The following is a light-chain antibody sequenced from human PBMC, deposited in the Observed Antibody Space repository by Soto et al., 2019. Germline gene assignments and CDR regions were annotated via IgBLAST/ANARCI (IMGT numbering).Light chain of an antibody. J-gene: IGLJ2*01. CDR1: SSDVGGYNY. Sequence: QSALTQPASVSGSPGQSITISCTGTSSDVGGYNYVSWYRQHPGKAPKLIIFEVSNRPSGVSNRFSGSKSGNTASLTISGVLAEDEADYYCSSYTSSSTLVVFGGGTTLTVL. V-gene: IGLV2-14*01. CDR2: EVS. CDR3: SSYTSSSTLVV.